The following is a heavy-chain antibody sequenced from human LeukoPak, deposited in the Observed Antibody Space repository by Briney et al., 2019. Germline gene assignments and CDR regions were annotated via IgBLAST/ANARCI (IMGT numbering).Heavy chain of an antibody. CDR3: VRGHRYSGCCFDY. D-gene: IGHD1-26*01. V-gene: IGHV3-7*01. CDR1: GFTFSTYW. Sequence: GGSLRLSCAASGFTFSTYWMSWVRQAPGKGLEWVANIKQDGSEKYYVDSVKGRFTISRDNARNSLYLQMNSLTAGDTAVYYCVRGHRYSGCCFDYWGQGTLVTVSS. J-gene: IGHJ4*02. CDR2: IKQDGSEK.